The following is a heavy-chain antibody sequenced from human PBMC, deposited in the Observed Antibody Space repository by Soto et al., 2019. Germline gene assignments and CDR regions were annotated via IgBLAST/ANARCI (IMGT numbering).Heavy chain of an antibody. D-gene: IGHD2-8*02. V-gene: IGHV4-4*02. CDR1: GASIKSDAW. J-gene: IGHJ4*02. CDR3: ARADSVLVAKGFDL. CDR2: IYHNGRA. Sequence: SETLTLTCDVSGASIKSDAWWTWVRQSPEKGLEWIGEIYHNGRAFDNPSLRGRVTISIDRSNNQFSLNLTSVTAADTAVYYCARADSVLVAKGFDLWGPGTLVTVSS.